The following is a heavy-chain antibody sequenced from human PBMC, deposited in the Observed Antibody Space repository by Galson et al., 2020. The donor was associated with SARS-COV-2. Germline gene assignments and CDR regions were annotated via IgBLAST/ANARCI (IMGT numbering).Heavy chain of an antibody. J-gene: IGHJ4*02. V-gene: IGHV3-30*02. CDR1: GFTFSSYG. CDR2: IRYDGSNK. Sequence: QLGASLNIYCAASGFTFSSYGMQWVRQPPGNGLEWVAFIRYDGSNKYYADSVKGRFTISRDNSKHTLYLQMNSLRAEDTAGYYCAKIDYWGQGTLVTVSS. CDR3: AKIDY.